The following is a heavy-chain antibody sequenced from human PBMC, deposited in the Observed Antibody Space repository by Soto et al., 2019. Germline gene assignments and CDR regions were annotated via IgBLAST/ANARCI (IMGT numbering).Heavy chain of an antibody. CDR3: ARRKMGMATISDAFDI. Sequence: SVKFYCKASGGTFSSYAISWVRQAPGQGLEWMGGIIPIFGTANYAQKFQGRVTITADESTSTAYMELSSLRSEDTAVYYCARRKMGMATISDAFDIWGQGTMVTVSS. D-gene: IGHD5-12*01. CDR2: IIPIFGTA. CDR1: GGTFSSYA. V-gene: IGHV1-69*13. J-gene: IGHJ3*02.